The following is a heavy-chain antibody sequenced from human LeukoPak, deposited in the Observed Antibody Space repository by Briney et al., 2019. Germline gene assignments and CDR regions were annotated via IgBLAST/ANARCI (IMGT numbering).Heavy chain of an antibody. CDR1: GGSISSSSYY. D-gene: IGHD3-22*01. CDR3: ASYYYDSSGYYVFDP. V-gene: IGHV4-61*02. CDR2: IYTSGST. Sequence: SETLSLTCTVSGGSISSSSYYWSWIRQPAGKGLEWIGRIYTSGSTNYNPSLKSRVTISVDTSKNQFSLKLSSVTAADTAVYYCASYYYDSSGYYVFDPWGQGTLVTVSS. J-gene: IGHJ5*02.